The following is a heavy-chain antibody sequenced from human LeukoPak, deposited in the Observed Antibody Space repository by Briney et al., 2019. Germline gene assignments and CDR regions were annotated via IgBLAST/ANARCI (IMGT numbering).Heavy chain of an antibody. J-gene: IGHJ6*03. D-gene: IGHD3-16*01. CDR3: AKDKDYGYYMDV. CDR1: GFIFSSYA. Sequence: GGSLRLSCAASGFIFSSYAMSWVRQAPGKGLEWVSSISGSGGSTYYADSVKGRFTISRDNSKNTLYLQMNSLRAEDTAVYYCAKDKDYGYYMDVWGKGTTVTVSS. CDR2: ISGSGGST. V-gene: IGHV3-23*01.